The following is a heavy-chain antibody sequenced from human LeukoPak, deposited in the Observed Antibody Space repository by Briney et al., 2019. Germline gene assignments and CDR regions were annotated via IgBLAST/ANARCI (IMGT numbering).Heavy chain of an antibody. D-gene: IGHD2-15*01. Sequence: ASVKVSCKASGYTFTGYYMHWVRQAPGQGLEWMGRINPNSGGTNYPQKFQGRVTMTRDTSISTAYMELSRLRSDDTAVYYCATTPRPYNGFDPWGQGTLVTVSS. V-gene: IGHV1-2*06. J-gene: IGHJ5*02. CDR3: ATTPRPYNGFDP. CDR2: INPNSGGT. CDR1: GYTFTGYY.